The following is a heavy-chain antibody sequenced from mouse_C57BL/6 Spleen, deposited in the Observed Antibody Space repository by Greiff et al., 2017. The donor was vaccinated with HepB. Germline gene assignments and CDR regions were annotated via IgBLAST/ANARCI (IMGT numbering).Heavy chain of an antibody. CDR3: TRDWTYGYPFAY. Sequence: DVHLVESGEGLVKPGGSLKLSCAASGFTFSSYAMSWVRQTPEKRLEWVAYISSGGDYIYYADTVKGRFTISRDNARNTLYLQMSSLKSEDTAMYYCTRDWTYGYPFAYWGQGTLVTVSA. CDR1: GFTFSSYA. J-gene: IGHJ3*01. CDR2: ISSGGDYI. V-gene: IGHV5-9-1*02. D-gene: IGHD2-2*01.